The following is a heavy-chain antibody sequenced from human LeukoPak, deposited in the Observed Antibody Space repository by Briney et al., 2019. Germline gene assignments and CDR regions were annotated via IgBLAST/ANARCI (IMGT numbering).Heavy chain of an antibody. D-gene: IGHD6-19*01. J-gene: IGHJ6*02. CDR3: ARGLRSKWLVPNYYYGMDV. V-gene: IGHV4-34*01. CDR1: GGSFRGYY. Sequence: PSETLSLTCAVYGGSFRGYYWSWIRQPPGKGLEWIGEINHSGSTNYNPSLKSRVTISVDTSKNQFSLKLSSVTAADTAVYYCARGLRSKWLVPNYYYGMDVWGQGTTVTVSS. CDR2: INHSGST.